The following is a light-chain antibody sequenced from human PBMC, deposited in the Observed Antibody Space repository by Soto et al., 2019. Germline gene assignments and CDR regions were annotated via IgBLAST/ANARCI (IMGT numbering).Light chain of an antibody. Sequence: EIVLTQSPATLSLSPGEIATLSCRASQSVISYLAFDQQKPGQAPRLLIYDASNRATGIPARFSGSWSGTEFTLTINSLQSEDFAVYYCQQYDAWPLTFGGGTKVDIK. J-gene: IGKJ4*01. CDR3: QQYDAWPLT. V-gene: IGKV3D-15*01. CDR1: QSVISY. CDR2: DAS.